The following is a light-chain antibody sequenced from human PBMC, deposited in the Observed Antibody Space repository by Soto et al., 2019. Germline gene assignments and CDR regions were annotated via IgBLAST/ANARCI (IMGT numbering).Light chain of an antibody. CDR3: QQYNSWPPYT. J-gene: IGKJ2*01. V-gene: IGKV3-15*01. Sequence: EIVMTQSPATLSVSPGERATLSCRASQSVSSSLAWYQQKPGQAPRLLIYGASTRAAGLPSRFSGGGSGTEFTLTISSLQSEDFAVYYCQQYNSWPPYTFGQGTKLEIK. CDR1: QSVSSS. CDR2: GAS.